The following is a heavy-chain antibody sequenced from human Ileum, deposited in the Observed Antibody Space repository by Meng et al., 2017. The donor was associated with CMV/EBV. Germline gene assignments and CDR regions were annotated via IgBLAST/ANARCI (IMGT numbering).Heavy chain of an antibody. CDR2: VYASGNT. J-gene: IGHJ4*02. D-gene: IGHD1/OR15-1a*01. CDR3: ATQTWNNAQNY. V-gene: IGHV4-61*02. Sequence: VQLQESGPGLAKPSQTLSLTCTVSGGYISSCNYYWSWIRQPDGNGLEWLGRVYASGNTNYNPSLKSRVTISIDTSKKQFSLNLNSVTAADTAVYFCATQTWNNAQNYWGPGTLVTVSS. CDR1: GGYISSCNYY.